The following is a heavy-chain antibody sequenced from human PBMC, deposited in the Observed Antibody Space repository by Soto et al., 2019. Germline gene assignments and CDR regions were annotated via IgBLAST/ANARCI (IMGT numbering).Heavy chain of an antibody. CDR1: GATISAYY. CDR3: ARGQRFSDWFDP. CDR2: IYSSGNT. V-gene: IGHV4-4*07. J-gene: IGHJ5*02. D-gene: IGHD3-3*01. Sequence: SETLSLTCTVSGATISAYYWPSIRQPAGQGPEWIGRIYSSGNTKYNPSLQSRVTMSLDTPNNQFSLSLTSVTAAERAVYYCARGQRFSDWFDPWGKGTFVTASS.